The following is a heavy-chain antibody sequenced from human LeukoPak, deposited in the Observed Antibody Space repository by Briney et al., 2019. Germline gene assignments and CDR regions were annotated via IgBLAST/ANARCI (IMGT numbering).Heavy chain of an antibody. J-gene: IGHJ5*02. D-gene: IGHD1-20*01. CDR1: GGTFSSYA. CDR2: IIPIFGTA. V-gene: IGHV1-69*06. Sequence: VASVKVSCKASGGTFSSYAISWVRQAPGQGLEWMGRIIPIFGTANYAQKFQGRVTITADKSTSTAYMELSSLRSEDTAVYYCARAANNYQNWFDPWGQGTLVTVSS. CDR3: ARAANNYQNWFDP.